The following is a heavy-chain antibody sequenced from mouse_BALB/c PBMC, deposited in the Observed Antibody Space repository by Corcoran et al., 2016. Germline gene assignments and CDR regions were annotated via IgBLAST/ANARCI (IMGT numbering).Heavy chain of an antibody. CDR2: INPYNGAT. CDR3: ARDYDYWYLDV. CDR1: GYSFTGYY. V-gene: IGHV1-26*01. J-gene: IGHJ1*01. Sequence: EVQLQQSGPELVKPGASVKISCKASGYSFTGYYMHWVKQSHVKSLEWIGRINPYNGATSYNQNFKDKASLTVDKSSSTAYRELHSLTSEDSAVYCCARDYDYWYLDVWGAGTTVTVSS. D-gene: IGHD2-4*01.